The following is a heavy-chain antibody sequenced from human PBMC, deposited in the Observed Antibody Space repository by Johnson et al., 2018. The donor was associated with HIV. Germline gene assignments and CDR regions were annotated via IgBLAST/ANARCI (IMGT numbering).Heavy chain of an antibody. Sequence: VQLVESGGGVVQPGGSLRLSCAASGFTFDDYGMSWVRQAPGKGLEWVSGIYSGGSTYYADSVKGRFTISRDNSKNTLYLQMNNLRAEDTAVYYCARELLHWGDRAFDFWGQGTMVTVSS. CDR1: GFTFDDYG. CDR2: IYSGGST. D-gene: IGHD3-16*01. J-gene: IGHJ3*01. CDR3: ARELLHWGDRAFDF. V-gene: IGHV3-66*01.